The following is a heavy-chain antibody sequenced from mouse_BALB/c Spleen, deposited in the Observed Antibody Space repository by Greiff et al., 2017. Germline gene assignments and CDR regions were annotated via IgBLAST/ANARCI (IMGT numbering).Heavy chain of an antibody. CDR1: GFTFSSYA. CDR3: ARHKTTVVASFDY. J-gene: IGHJ2*01. V-gene: IGHV5-12-2*01. D-gene: IGHD1-1*01. CDR2: ISNGGGST. Sequence: EVMLVESGGGLVKPGGSLKLSCAASGFTFSSYAMSWVRQTPEKRLEWVAYISNGGGSTYYPDTVKGRFTISRDNAKNTLYLQMSSLKSEDTAMYYCARHKTTVVASFDYWGQGTTLTVSS.